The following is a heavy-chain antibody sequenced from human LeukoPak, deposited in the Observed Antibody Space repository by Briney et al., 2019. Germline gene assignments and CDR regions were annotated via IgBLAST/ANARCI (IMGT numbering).Heavy chain of an antibody. D-gene: IGHD5-24*01. V-gene: IGHV4-34*01. J-gene: IGHJ4*02. CDR2: IHYSGRI. CDR3: SRGTDAYKCGNS. Sequence: KPSETLSLTCAVYGGSFSGYYLTWIRQPPGKGLELIGEIHYSGRINYNPSLKSRVTISADTSNNHFSLKMNSVTAADTAVYYCSRGTDAYKCGNSWGQGTLVTVS. CDR1: GGSFSGYY.